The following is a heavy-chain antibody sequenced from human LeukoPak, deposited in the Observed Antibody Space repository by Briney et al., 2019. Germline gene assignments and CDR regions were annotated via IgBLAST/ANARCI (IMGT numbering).Heavy chain of an antibody. V-gene: IGHV3-53*01. J-gene: IGHJ4*02. CDR1: GFTFSSHP. Sequence: GGSLRLSCAASGFTFSSHPMSWVRQAPGRGLEWVSFIYSGGSTYYADSVRGRFIISRDNSKNTLYLQMNSLRAEDTAVYYCARRAGSYSHSYDYWGQGTLVTVSS. CDR3: ARRAGSYSHSYDY. D-gene: IGHD2-15*01. CDR2: IYSGGST.